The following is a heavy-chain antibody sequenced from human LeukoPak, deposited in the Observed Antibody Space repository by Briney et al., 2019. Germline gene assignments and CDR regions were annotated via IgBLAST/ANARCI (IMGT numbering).Heavy chain of an antibody. J-gene: IGHJ4*02. Sequence: GGSLRPSCAASGFTFSSYGMHWVRQAPGKGLEWAAVIWHDGNNKYYPDSVKGRFTISRDNSKNTLYLQMNTLRAEDTAVYYCARGPGSSVYASAIDYWGQGTLVTVSS. V-gene: IGHV3-33*01. CDR3: ARGPGSSVYASAIDY. CDR2: IWHDGNNK. D-gene: IGHD2-8*01. CDR1: GFTFSSYG.